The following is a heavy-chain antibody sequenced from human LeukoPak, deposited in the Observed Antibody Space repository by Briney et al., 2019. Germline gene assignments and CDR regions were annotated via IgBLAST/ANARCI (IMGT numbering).Heavy chain of an antibody. CDR2: IKQDGSEK. CDR1: GFTFSSYW. D-gene: IGHD2-15*01. CDR3: AKVMPPGRIRFYSYYMDV. J-gene: IGHJ6*03. Sequence: GGSLRLSCAASGFTFSSYWMSWVRQAPGKGLEWVANIKQDGSEKYYVDSVKGRFTISRDNAKNSLYLQMNSLRAEDTAVYYCAKVMPPGRIRFYSYYMDVWGKGTTVSVS. V-gene: IGHV3-7*01.